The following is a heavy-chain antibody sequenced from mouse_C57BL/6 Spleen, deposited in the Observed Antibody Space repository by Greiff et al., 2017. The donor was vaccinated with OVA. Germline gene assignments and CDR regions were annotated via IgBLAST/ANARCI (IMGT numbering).Heavy chain of an antibody. V-gene: IGHV1-26*01. Sequence: EVKLQQSGPELVKPGASVKISCKASGYTFTDYYMNWVKQSHGKSLEWIGDINPNNGGTSYNQKFKGKATLTVDKSSSTAYMELRSLTSEDSAVYYCARSPITTVVVPYFDYWGQGTTLTVSS. CDR3: ARSPITTVVVPYFDY. D-gene: IGHD1-1*01. CDR2: INPNNGGT. J-gene: IGHJ2*01. CDR1: GYTFTDYY.